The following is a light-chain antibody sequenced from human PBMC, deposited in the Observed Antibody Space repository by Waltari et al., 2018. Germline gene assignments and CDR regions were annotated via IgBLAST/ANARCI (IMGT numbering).Light chain of an antibody. J-gene: IGKJ4*01. CDR3: MQALQTPFT. Sequence: DIVMTQSPLSLAVTPGEPASISCRSSQSRLHSNIYNYLAWYLQKPGQSPQLLIYLGSSRASGVPDRFTGSGSGTDFTLKISRVEAEDVGVYYCMQALQTPFTFGGGTKVEIK. V-gene: IGKV2-28*01. CDR1: QSRLHSNIYNY. CDR2: LGS.